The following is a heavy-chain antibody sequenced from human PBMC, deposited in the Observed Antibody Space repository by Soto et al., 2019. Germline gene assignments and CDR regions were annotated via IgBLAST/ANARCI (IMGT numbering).Heavy chain of an antibody. CDR2: ISSNGGST. Sequence: VQLVESGGGLVQPGGSLRLSCAASGFTFSSYAMHWVRQAPGKGLEYVSAISSNGGSTYYANSVKGRFTISRDNSKNTLYLQMGSLRAEDMAVYYCARESNTRGQRVGSFVYWGQGTLVTVSS. CDR1: GFTFSSYA. CDR3: ARESNTRGQRVGSFVY. D-gene: IGHD2-15*01. V-gene: IGHV3-64*01. J-gene: IGHJ4*02.